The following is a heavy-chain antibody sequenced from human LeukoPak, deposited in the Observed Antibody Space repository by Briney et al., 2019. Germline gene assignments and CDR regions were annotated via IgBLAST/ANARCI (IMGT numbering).Heavy chain of an antibody. J-gene: IGHJ6*03. CDR1: GGSISSYY. CDR2: IYYSGST. V-gene: IGHV4-59*01. D-gene: IGHD5-18*01. Sequence: PSETLSLTCTVSGGSISSYYWSWIRQPPGKGLEWIGYIYYSGSTNYNPSLKSRVTISVDTSKNQFSLKLSSVTAADTAVYYCARAVVYSYGYYYYYYMDVWGKGTTVTISS. CDR3: ARAVVYSYGYYYYYYMDV.